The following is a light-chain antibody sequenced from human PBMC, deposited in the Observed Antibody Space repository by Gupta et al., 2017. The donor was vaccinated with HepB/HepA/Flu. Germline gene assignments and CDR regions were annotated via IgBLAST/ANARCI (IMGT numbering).Light chain of an antibody. J-gene: IGKJ4*01. V-gene: IGKV1-9*01. CDR3: QQVTTYSSRT. CDR1: QDISTY. Sequence: DIQLIQSPSFLSASVGDRVTITCRASQDISTYLAWYQQKPGTAPTLLIYAASSLHSGVPSRFSGSGSGTEFILTISSLQPEDSATDYCQQVTTYSSRTFGGGTKVEIK. CDR2: AAS.